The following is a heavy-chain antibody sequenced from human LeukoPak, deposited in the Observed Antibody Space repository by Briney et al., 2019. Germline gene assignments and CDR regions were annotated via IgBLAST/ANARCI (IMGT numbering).Heavy chain of an antibody. V-gene: IGHV1-18*01. Sequence: ASVKVSCKASGYTFTSYGISWVRQAPGQGLEWMGWISAYNGNTNYAQKLQGRVTMTTDTSTSTAYMELRSLRSDDTAAYYCARDYYYDSSGYYFSYYFDYWGQGTLVTVSS. CDR1: GYTFTSYG. CDR3: ARDYYYDSSGYYFSYYFDY. J-gene: IGHJ4*02. D-gene: IGHD3-22*01. CDR2: ISAYNGNT.